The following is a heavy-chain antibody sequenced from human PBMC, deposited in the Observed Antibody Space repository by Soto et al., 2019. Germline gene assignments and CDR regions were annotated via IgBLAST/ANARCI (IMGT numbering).Heavy chain of an antibody. D-gene: IGHD4-17*01. CDR1: GFTFSIYA. Sequence: GGSLRLSCAASGFTFSIYAMSWVRQAPGKGLEWVSVISGSGGNTYYADSVKGRFTISRDNSKNTLYLQMNSLRAEDTAVYYCAKDRFPATATEYGQYFQHWGQGTLVTVSS. V-gene: IGHV3-23*01. CDR3: AKDRFPATATEYGQYFQH. J-gene: IGHJ1*01. CDR2: ISGSGGNT.